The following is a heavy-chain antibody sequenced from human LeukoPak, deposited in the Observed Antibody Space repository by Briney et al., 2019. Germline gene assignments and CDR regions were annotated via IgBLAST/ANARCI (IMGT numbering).Heavy chain of an antibody. CDR1: GFTFSNAW. CDR2: IKSKSDGGTT. Sequence: GGSLRLSCATSGFTFSNAWMSWVRQAPGKGLEWVGRIKSKSDGGTTDYTAPVKGRFTISRDDSKNTLHLQMNSLKSEDTAVYYCSTDLAAMVRAIDYWGQGTLVTVSS. V-gene: IGHV3-15*01. J-gene: IGHJ4*02. CDR3: STDLAAMVRAIDY. D-gene: IGHD5-18*01.